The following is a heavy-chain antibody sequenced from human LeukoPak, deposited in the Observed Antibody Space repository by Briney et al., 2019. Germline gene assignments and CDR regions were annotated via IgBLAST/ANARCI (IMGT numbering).Heavy chain of an antibody. V-gene: IGHV3-23*01. Sequence: GGSLRLSCAASGLTFSTYGMSWVRQAPGKGLEWVSIISGGGSTYYADSVKGRFTISRDNSKNTLYLQMNSLRAEDTAVYYCAKGSDRFWDFDYWGQGTLVTVSS. CDR1: GLTFSTYG. CDR3: AKGSDRFWDFDY. CDR2: ISGGGST. J-gene: IGHJ4*02. D-gene: IGHD2-15*01.